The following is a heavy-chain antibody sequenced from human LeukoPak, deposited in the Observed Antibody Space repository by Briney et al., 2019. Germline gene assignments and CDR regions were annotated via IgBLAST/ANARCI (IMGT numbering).Heavy chain of an antibody. CDR1: GGSISSYY. Sequence: SETLSLTCTVSGGSISSYYWSWIRQPPGKGLEWIGYIYYSGSTNYNPSLKSRVTISVDTSKNQFSLKLSSVTAADTAVYYCARYSGSYSAIDYWGQGTLVTVSS. V-gene: IGHV4-59*08. D-gene: IGHD1-26*01. CDR3: ARYSGSYSAIDY. CDR2: IYYSGST. J-gene: IGHJ4*02.